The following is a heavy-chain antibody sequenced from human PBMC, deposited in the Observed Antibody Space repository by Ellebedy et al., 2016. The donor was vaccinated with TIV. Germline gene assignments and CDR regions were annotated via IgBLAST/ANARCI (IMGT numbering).Heavy chain of an antibody. Sequence: AASVKVSCKASGYTVTGYYIHWVRQAPGQGLEWMGIINPNGYRTTYAQKLQGRITLTKDTSTSSVFMELSSLLSEDTAVYYCAGGDSSSLDYWGRGARVIVSS. CDR1: GYTVTGYY. CDR2: INPNGYRT. J-gene: IGHJ4*02. D-gene: IGHD4-11*01. CDR3: AGGDSSSLDY. V-gene: IGHV1-46*04.